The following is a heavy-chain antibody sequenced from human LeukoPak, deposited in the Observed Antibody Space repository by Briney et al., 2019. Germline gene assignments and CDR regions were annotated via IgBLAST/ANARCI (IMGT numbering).Heavy chain of an antibody. J-gene: IGHJ3*02. CDR2: ISGSGGST. CDR3: AKDYGDVHAFDI. CDR1: GFTFSSYA. V-gene: IGHV3-23*01. Sequence: GGSLRLSCAASGFTFSSYAMSWVRQAPGKGLEWVSAISGSGGSTYYADSVKGRFTISRDNSKNTLYLQMNSLSAEDTAVYYCAKDYGDVHAFDIWGQGTMVTVSS. D-gene: IGHD4-17*01.